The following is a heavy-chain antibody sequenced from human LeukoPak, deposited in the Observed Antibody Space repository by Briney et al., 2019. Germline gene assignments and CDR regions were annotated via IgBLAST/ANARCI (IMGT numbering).Heavy chain of an antibody. CDR2: ISGGGRTT. D-gene: IGHD2-2*01. CDR3: AKNVVFTRYFDS. J-gene: IGHJ4*02. Sequence: GGSLRLSCAASGFTFTNHAMSWVRQAPGKGLQWIAVISGGGRTTEYADSVKGRFTVSRDNSMNTLSLHMDSLGVEDTAIYYCAKNVVFTRYFDSWGQGTLVTVSS. V-gene: IGHV3-23*01. CDR1: GFTFTNHA.